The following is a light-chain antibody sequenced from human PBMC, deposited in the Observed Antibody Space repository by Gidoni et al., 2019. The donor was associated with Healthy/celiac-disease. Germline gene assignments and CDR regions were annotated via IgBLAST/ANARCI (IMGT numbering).Light chain of an antibody. V-gene: IGLV3-1*01. CDR3: QAWDSSTAYVV. CDR1: QLGDKY. J-gene: IGLJ2*01. CDR2: QDS. Sequence: SYELTQPPSVSVSPGQTASIPCSGDQLGDKYACWYQQKPGQSPVLVIYQDSKRPSGIPERFSGSNSGNTATLTISGTQAMDEADYYCQAWDSSTAYVVFGGGTKLTVL.